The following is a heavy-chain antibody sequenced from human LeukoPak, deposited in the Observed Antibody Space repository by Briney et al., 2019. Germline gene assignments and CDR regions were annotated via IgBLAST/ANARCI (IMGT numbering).Heavy chain of an antibody. D-gene: IGHD1-1*01. CDR3: ARVNINNWHSCDY. V-gene: IGHV3-11*01. J-gene: IGHJ4*02. CDR1: GFTFSDYY. CDR2: ISRGGNTI. Sequence: KSGGSLRLSCAASGFTFSDYYMNWIRQAPGKGLEWISYISRGGNTIYYADSVKGRFTISRDNAKSSLYLQMNSLRAEDTAVYYCARVNINNWHSCDYWGQGTLVTVSS.